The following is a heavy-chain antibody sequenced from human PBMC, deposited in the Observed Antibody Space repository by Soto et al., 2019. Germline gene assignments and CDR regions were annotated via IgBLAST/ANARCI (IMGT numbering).Heavy chain of an antibody. CDR3: ARAVGGPTSNLDY. Sequence: QVQLVQSGAEEKKPGASVKVSCKASGYTFTSYAMHWVRQAPGQRLEWMGWINAGNGNTKYSQKVQGRDTITRDTSASTAYMELSSLRSEDTAVYYCARAVGGPTSNLDYWGQGTLITVSS. V-gene: IGHV1-3*05. J-gene: IGHJ4*02. CDR1: GYTFTSYA. D-gene: IGHD3-16*01. CDR2: INAGNGNT.